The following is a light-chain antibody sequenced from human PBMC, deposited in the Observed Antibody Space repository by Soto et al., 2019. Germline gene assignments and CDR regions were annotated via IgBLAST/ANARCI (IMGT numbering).Light chain of an antibody. CDR1: QSVCSS. CDR2: GPS. J-gene: IGKJ1*01. CDR3: QQYSNWPT. V-gene: IGKV3-15*01. Sequence: EIVLTQSPGTLSLSPGEGATLSCRASQSVCSSLAWYQQKSGQAPRPLIYGPSTRAKGIPARFSASGSGTEFTLTISSLQSEDFAVYFCQQYSNWPTFGQGTKVDI.